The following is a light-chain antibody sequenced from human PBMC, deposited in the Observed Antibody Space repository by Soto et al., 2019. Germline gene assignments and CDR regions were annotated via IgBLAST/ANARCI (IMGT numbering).Light chain of an antibody. J-gene: IGKJ5*01. CDR3: QQYNNWPIT. CDR2: GAS. CDR1: QSVTSS. Sequence: EIVLTQSPATLSVSPGERATLSCRASQSVTSSLAWYQQKPGQAPRLLIYGASTRATGIPTRFSGSGSGTEFTLTISSLQPEDFAVYYCQQYNNWPITFGQGTRLEIK. V-gene: IGKV3-15*01.